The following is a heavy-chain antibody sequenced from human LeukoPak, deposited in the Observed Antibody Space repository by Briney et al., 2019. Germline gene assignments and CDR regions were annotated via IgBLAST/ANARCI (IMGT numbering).Heavy chain of an antibody. V-gene: IGHV4-39*01. D-gene: IGHD3-3*01. Sequence: PSETLSLTCTVSGGSISSSIYYLGWIRHPPGDGLEWIGSIYYSGSTYYNPSLKSRVTISVDTSKNQFSLKLSSVTAADTAVYYCARQGITIFGPFDPWGQGTLVTVSS. CDR3: ARQGITIFGPFDP. J-gene: IGHJ5*02. CDR1: GGSISSSIYY. CDR2: IYYSGST.